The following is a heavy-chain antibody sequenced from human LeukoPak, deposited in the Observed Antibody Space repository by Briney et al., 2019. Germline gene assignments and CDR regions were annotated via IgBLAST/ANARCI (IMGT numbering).Heavy chain of an antibody. Sequence: GGSLRVSCAASGFTFSSYAMSWVRQAPGKGLEWVSVISGNGGTTYYADSVKGRFTISRDNSKNTLYLQMNSLRADDTAVYYCAKDRGLSLWFGVSNAFDMWGKGTMVTVSS. CDR2: ISGNGGTT. D-gene: IGHD3-10*01. CDR3: AKDRGLSLWFGVSNAFDM. V-gene: IGHV3-23*01. J-gene: IGHJ3*02. CDR1: GFTFSSYA.